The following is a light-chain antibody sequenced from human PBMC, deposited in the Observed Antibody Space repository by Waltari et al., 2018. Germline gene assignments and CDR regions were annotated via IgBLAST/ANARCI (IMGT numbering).Light chain of an antibody. CDR3: QSYDSSLSGPRV. CDR2: GNN. Sequence: QSVLTQPPSVSGAPGQRVTISCTGSSSHIGAGYDVHWYQQLPGTAPKLLIYGNNNRPSGVPDRFSGSKSGTSASLAITGLQAEDEADYYCQSYDSSLSGPRVFGGGTKLTVL. CDR1: SSHIGAGYD. J-gene: IGLJ3*02. V-gene: IGLV1-40*01.